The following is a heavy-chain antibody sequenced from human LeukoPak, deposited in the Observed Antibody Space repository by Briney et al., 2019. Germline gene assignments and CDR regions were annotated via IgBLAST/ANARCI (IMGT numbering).Heavy chain of an antibody. CDR1: GYTFTGCY. Sequence: ASVKVSCKASGYTFTGCYMHWVRQAPGQGLEWMGWINPNSGGTNYAQKFQGRVTMTRDTSISTAYMELSRLRSDDTAVYYCARDSRGYSSGWYASYDAFDIWGQGTMVTVSS. D-gene: IGHD6-19*01. J-gene: IGHJ3*02. V-gene: IGHV1-2*02. CDR2: INPNSGGT. CDR3: ARDSRGYSSGWYASYDAFDI.